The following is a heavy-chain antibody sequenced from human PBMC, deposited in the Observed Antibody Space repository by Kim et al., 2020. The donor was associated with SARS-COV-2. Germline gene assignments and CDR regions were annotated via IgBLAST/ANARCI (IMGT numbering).Heavy chain of an antibody. CDR3: ARDYSTYYDFWSGYYTGGGVYGMDV. J-gene: IGHJ6*02. D-gene: IGHD3-3*01. V-gene: IGHV3-7*03. Sequence: GGSLRLSCVASGFTFSSYWMSWVRQAPGKGLEWVANIKQDGSEKYYVDSVKGRFTISRDNAKNSLYLQMNSLRAEDTAVYYCARDYSTYYDFWSGYYTGGGVYGMDVRGQGTTVTVS. CDR1: GFTFSSYW. CDR2: IKQDGSEK.